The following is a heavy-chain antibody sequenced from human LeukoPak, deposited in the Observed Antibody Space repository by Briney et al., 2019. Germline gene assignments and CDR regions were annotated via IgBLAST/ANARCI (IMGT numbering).Heavy chain of an antibody. V-gene: IGHV3-48*03. CDR1: GFTFNSYE. Sequence: PGGSLRLSCAASGFTFNSYEMNWVRQAPGKGLEWVSYINSGGSAIYYADSVKGRFTISRDNAKNSLYLQMNSLRADDTAVYYCARGGSYVHYWGQRTLVTVSS. CDR2: INSGGSAI. J-gene: IGHJ4*02. CDR3: ARGGSYVHY. D-gene: IGHD1-26*01.